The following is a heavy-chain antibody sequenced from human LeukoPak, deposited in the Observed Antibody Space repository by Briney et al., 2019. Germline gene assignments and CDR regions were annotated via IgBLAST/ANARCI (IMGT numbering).Heavy chain of an antibody. D-gene: IGHD3-16*01. CDR2: TGGGGTL. CDR3: ARRRYDWGGDFAN. V-gene: IGHV3-23*01. Sequence: PGGSLRLSCAASGFTVSSYAMGWVRQAPGKGLEWVSATGGGGTLYYADSVKGRFSISRDISKNTLLLQMNSLRAEDTAVYYCARRRYDWGGDFANWGQGTLVTVSS. CDR1: GFTVSSYA. J-gene: IGHJ4*02.